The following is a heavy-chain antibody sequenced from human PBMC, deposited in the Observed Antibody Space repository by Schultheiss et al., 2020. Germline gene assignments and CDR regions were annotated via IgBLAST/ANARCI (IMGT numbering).Heavy chain of an antibody. J-gene: IGHJ5*02. D-gene: IGHD6-13*01. Sequence: GGSMRLSCAASGFTFSDYYMSWIRQAPGKGLEWVSYISSSGSTIYYADSVKGRFTISRDNAKNSLYLQMNSLRAEDTAVYYCARDVGPIAAAGTLNWFDPWGEGTLVTVSS. CDR1: GFTFSDYY. V-gene: IGHV3-11*01. CDR2: ISSSGSTI. CDR3: ARDVGPIAAAGTLNWFDP.